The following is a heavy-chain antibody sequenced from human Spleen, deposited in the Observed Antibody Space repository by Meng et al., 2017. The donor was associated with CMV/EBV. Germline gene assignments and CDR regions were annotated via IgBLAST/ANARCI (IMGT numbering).Heavy chain of an antibody. D-gene: IGHD2-2*01. Sequence: GESLKISCAASGFTFSGSTMHWVRQASGKGLEWVSVIYSGGSIYYADSVKGRFTASRDNSKNTLHLQMNSLTAEDTAVYYCARDKRDQLLVYGMDVWGQGTTVTVSS. CDR3: ARDKRDQLLVYGMDV. CDR2: IYSGGSI. J-gene: IGHJ6*02. V-gene: IGHV3-66*02. CDR1: GFTFSGST.